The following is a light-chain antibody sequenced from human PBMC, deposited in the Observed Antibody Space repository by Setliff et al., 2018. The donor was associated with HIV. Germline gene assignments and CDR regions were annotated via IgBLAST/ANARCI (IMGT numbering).Light chain of an antibody. J-gene: IGLJ1*01. CDR1: SSDVGGYSH. V-gene: IGLV2-14*01. CDR3: AAWDDSLNGPGV. CDR2: EVR. Sequence: QSALAQPASVSGSPGQSITISCTGTSSDVGGYSHVSWYQQHPGKAPKLIIYEVRNRPSGVSNRFSGSKSGTSASLAISGLQSEDEADYYCAAWDDSLNGPGVFGTGTKVTVL.